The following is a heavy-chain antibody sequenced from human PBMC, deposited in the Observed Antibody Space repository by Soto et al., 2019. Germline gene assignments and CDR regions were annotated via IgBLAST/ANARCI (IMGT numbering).Heavy chain of an antibody. CDR3: AKARAQYYDFWSGYPVDY. Sequence: GGSLRLSCAASGFTFSSYAMSWVRQAPGKGLEWVSAISGSGGSTYYADSVKGRFTISRDNSKNTLYLQMNSLRAEDTAVYYCAKARAQYYDFWSGYPVDYWGQGTLVPVSP. J-gene: IGHJ4*02. D-gene: IGHD3-3*01. V-gene: IGHV3-23*01. CDR2: ISGSGGST. CDR1: GFTFSSYA.